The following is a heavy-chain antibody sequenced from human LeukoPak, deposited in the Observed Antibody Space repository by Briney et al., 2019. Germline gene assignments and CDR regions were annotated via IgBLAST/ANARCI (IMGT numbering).Heavy chain of an antibody. Sequence: ASVKVSCKASVYTFTKYHMHWVRQAPGQGLEWMGWINPNSGGTNYAQKFQGRVTMTRDTSISTAYMELSRLRSDDTAVYYCARADIAAAAAFDYWGQGTLVTVSS. V-gene: IGHV1-2*02. CDR3: ARADIAAAAAFDY. D-gene: IGHD6-13*01. CDR1: VYTFTKYH. CDR2: INPNSGGT. J-gene: IGHJ4*02.